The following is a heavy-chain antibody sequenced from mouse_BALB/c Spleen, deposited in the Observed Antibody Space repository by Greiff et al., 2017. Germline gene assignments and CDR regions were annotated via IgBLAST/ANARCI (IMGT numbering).Heavy chain of an antibody. V-gene: IGHV1-14*01. D-gene: IGHD2-1*01. CDR1: GYTFTSYV. CDR2: INPYNDGT. CDR3: ARRVYYGNLYCDY. Sequence: VQLKESGPELVKPGASVKMSCKASGYTFTSYVMHWVKQKPGQGLEWIGYINPYNDGTKYNEKFKGKATLTSDKSSSTAYMELSSLTSEDSAVYYCARRVYYGNLYCDYWGQGTTLTVSS. J-gene: IGHJ2*01.